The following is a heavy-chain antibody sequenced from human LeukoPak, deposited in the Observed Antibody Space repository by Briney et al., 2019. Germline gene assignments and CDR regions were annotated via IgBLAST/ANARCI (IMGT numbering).Heavy chain of an antibody. CDR3: ARDILLEWLVAAAGPANWFDP. CDR1: GYTFTSYA. D-gene: IGHD6-13*01. Sequence: ASVKVSCKASGYTFTSYAMNWVRQAPGQGLEWMGWITTNTGNPTYAQGFTGHFVFSLDTSVSTAFLQISSLKAEDTTVYYCARDILLEWLVAAAGPANWFDPWGQGTLVTVSS. CDR2: ITTNTGNP. V-gene: IGHV7-4-1*02. J-gene: IGHJ5*02.